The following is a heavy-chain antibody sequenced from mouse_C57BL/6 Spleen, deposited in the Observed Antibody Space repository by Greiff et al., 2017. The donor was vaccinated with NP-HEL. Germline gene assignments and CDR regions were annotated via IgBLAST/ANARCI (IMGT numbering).Heavy chain of an antibody. CDR2: IRLKSDNYAT. D-gene: IGHD2-4*01. CDR3: TDYDAGFAY. V-gene: IGHV6-3*01. CDR1: GFTFSNYW. J-gene: IGHJ3*01. Sequence: EVKLMESGGGLVQPGGSMKLSCVASGFTFSNYWMNWVRQSPEKGLEWVAQIRLKSDNYATHYAESVKGRFTISRDDSKSSVYLQMNNLRAEDTGIYYCTDYDAGFAYWGQGTLVTVSA.